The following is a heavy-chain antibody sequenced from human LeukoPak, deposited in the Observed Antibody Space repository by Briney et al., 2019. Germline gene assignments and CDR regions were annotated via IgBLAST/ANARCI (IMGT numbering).Heavy chain of an antibody. V-gene: IGHV3-11*01. CDR1: GFTFSDYY. J-gene: IGHJ3*02. D-gene: IGHD3/OR15-3a*01. CDR3: AGSWTSLDAFDI. Sequence: PGGSLRLSCAASGFTFSDYYMSWIRQAPGKGLEWLSYISGSGTTIYYADSVKGRFTISRDNAKNSLCLQMTSLRADDTAMYYCAGSWTSLDAFDIWGQGTMVTVSS. CDR2: ISGSGTTI.